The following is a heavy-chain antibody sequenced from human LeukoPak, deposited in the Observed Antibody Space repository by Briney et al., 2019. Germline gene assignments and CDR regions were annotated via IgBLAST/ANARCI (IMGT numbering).Heavy chain of an antibody. J-gene: IGHJ5*02. CDR2: ISSSGSTI. CDR3: ASHECSSGPDWFDP. CDR1: GFTFSSYE. D-gene: IGHD6-19*01. Sequence: GGSLRLSCAASGFTFSSYEMNWVRQAPGKGLEWVSYISSSGSTIYYADSVKGRFTISRDNAKNSLYLQMNSLRAEDTAVYYCASHECSSGPDWFDPWGQGTLVTVSS. V-gene: IGHV3-48*03.